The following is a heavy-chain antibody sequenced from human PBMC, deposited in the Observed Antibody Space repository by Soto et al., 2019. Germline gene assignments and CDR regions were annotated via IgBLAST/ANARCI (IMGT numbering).Heavy chain of an antibody. CDR3: AKVGGYGDYSFDY. CDR2: ISGSGGST. D-gene: IGHD4-17*01. J-gene: IGHJ4*02. V-gene: IGHV3-23*01. CDR1: GFTFSSYA. Sequence: GESLKISCAASGFTFSSYAMSWVRQAPGKGLEWVSAISGSGGSTYYADSVKGRFTISRDNSKNTLYLQMNSLRAEDTAVYYCAKVGGYGDYSFDYWGQGTLVTVSS.